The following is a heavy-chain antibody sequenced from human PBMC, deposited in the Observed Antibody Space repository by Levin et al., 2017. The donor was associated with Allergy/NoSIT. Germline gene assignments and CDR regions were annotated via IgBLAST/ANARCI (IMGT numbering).Heavy chain of an antibody. CDR2: IYRSGST. V-gene: IGHV4-30-2*01. D-gene: IGHD3-10*01. CDR1: GGSIRSGGYS. J-gene: IGHJ6*03. Sequence: SQTLSLPCAVSGGSIRSGGYSWSWIRQPPGKGLEWIGYIYRSGSTYYNPSLKSRVTMSVDTSKNQFSLKLSSVTAADTAVYYCARGLQGSSGTGSLINYYFYMDVWGKGTTVTVSS. CDR3: ARGLQGSSGTGSLINYYFYMDV.